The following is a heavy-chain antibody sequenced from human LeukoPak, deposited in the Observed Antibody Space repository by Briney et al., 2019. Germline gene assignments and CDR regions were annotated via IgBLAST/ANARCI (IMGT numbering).Heavy chain of an antibody. CDR2: IYYSGST. V-gene: IGHV4-61*08. CDR3: ARVPTVTQGAYYFDY. Sequence: SGPTLVNPTQTLTLTCTFSGFSLSTSGMCVSWIRQPPGKGLEWIGYIYYSGSTNYNPSLKSRVTISVDTSKNQFSLKLSSVTAADTAVYYCARVPTVTQGAYYFDYWGQGTLVTVSS. J-gene: IGHJ4*02. D-gene: IGHD4-17*01. CDR1: GFSLSTSGMC.